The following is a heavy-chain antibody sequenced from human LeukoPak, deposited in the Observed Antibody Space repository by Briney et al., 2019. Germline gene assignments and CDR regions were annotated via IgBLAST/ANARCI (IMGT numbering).Heavy chain of an antibody. CDR3: ARTRGRYNSGYAPNYGMDV. J-gene: IGHJ6*02. Sequence: SETLSLTCAVYGGSFSGYYWSWIRQPPGKGLEWIGEINHSGSTNYNPSLKSRVTISVDTSKNQFSLKLSSVTAADTAVYYCARTRGRYNSGYAPNYGMDVWGQGTTVTVSS. CDR2: INHSGST. D-gene: IGHD5-12*01. V-gene: IGHV4-34*01. CDR1: GGSFSGYY.